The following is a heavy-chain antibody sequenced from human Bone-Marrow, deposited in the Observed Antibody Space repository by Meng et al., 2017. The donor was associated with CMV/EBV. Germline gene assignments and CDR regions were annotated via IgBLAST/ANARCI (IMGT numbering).Heavy chain of an antibody. Sequence: GGSLRLSCAASGFTVSSNYMSWVRQAPGKGLEWVSVIYSGGSTYYADSVKGRFTISRDNSKNTLYLQMNSLRAEDTAVYYCARIAAVAGTRGAFDIWGLGTMVTVSS. CDR2: IYSGGST. CDR1: GFTVSSNY. V-gene: IGHV3-66*02. D-gene: IGHD6-19*01. CDR3: ARIAAVAGTRGAFDI. J-gene: IGHJ3*02.